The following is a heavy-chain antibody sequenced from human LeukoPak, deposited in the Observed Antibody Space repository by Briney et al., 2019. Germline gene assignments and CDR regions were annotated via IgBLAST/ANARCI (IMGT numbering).Heavy chain of an antibody. Sequence: GASVKVSCKASGYTFTSYGISWVRHAPGQGLERMGWISAYTGNTNYAQKLQGRVTMTTDTSTSTAYMELRRLRSDDTAVYYCAREWEFPYYFDYWGQGTLVTVSS. CDR3: AREWEFPYYFDY. J-gene: IGHJ4*02. CDR1: GYTFTSYG. V-gene: IGHV1-18*01. CDR2: ISAYTGNT. D-gene: IGHD1-26*01.